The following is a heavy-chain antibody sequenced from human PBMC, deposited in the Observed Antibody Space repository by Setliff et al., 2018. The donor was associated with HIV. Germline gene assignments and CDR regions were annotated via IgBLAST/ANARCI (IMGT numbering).Heavy chain of an antibody. D-gene: IGHD3-22*01. CDR1: GYTFTSYD. CDR2: MNPNSGNT. Sequence: ASVKVSCKASGYTFTSYDINWVRQATGQGLEWMGWMNPNSGNTNYAQKLQGRVTMTTDTSTSTAYMELRSLRSDDTAVYYCARDQRITMIVVVTDAFDIWGQGTMVTVSS. V-gene: IGHV1-18*01. CDR3: ARDQRITMIVVVTDAFDI. J-gene: IGHJ3*02.